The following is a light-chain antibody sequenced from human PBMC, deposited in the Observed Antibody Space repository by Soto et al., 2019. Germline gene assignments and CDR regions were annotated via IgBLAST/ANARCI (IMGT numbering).Light chain of an antibody. J-gene: IGLJ1*01. CDR2: DVS. CDR1: SSDVGAYNY. V-gene: IGLV2-14*03. Sequence: QSALTQPASVSGSPGQSITISCTGTSSDVGAYNYVSWYQQHPDKAPRLMIYDVSNRPSEISNRFSGSKSGNTASLTISGLQAEDEADYYCSSYTISRTLVFGTGTKLTVL. CDR3: SSYTISRTLV.